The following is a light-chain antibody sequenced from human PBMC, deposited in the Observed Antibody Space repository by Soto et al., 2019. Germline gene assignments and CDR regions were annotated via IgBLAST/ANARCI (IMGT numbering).Light chain of an antibody. CDR1: QSVSSY. Sequence: EIVLTQSPATLSLSPGERATLSCRASQSVSSYLAWYQQKPGQAPRLLIYDASNRATGIPVRFSGSGSGTDFTLTISSLEPEDFAVYYCQKRSNWPPTFGQGTKVDIK. CDR2: DAS. V-gene: IGKV3-11*01. CDR3: QKRSNWPPT. J-gene: IGKJ1*01.